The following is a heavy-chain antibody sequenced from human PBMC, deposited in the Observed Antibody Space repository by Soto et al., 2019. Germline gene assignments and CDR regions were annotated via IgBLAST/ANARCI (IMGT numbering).Heavy chain of an antibody. CDR3: AKDMGMTTVVGTFDY. Sequence: GGSLRLSCAASGFTFSSYAMSWVRQAPGKGLEWVSAISGSGGSTYYADSVKGRFTISRDNSKNTLYLQMNSLRAEDTAVYYCAKDMGMTTVVGTFDYWGQGTLVTVSS. D-gene: IGHD4-4*01. CDR2: ISGSGGST. CDR1: GFTFSSYA. J-gene: IGHJ4*02. V-gene: IGHV3-23*01.